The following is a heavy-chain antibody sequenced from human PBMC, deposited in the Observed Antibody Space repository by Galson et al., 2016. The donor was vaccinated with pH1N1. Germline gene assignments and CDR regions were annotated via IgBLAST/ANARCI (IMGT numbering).Heavy chain of an antibody. CDR1: GYTFTAYG. CDR2: ISAINASP. Sequence: SVKVSCKASGYTFTAYGINWVRQAPGQGLEWMGRISAINASPSYAQKFQGRVTMASDPSTNTAYMELGSLRSDDTAVYHCARTAAAAYFDYWGQGTLITVSS. CDR3: ARTAAAAYFDY. D-gene: IGHD6-13*01. J-gene: IGHJ4*02. V-gene: IGHV1-18*01.